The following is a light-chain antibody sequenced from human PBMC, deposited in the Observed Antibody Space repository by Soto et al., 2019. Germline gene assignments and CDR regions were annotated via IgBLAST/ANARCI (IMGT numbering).Light chain of an antibody. CDR1: QSISSW. CDR3: QQYNSYEGT. J-gene: IGKJ1*01. V-gene: IGKV1-5*03. CDR2: QAS. Sequence: DVQMTQSPSTLSASVGDRVTITCRASQSISSWLAWYQQKPGKAPNLLIYQASSLESGVPSRFSGSGSGTELTITISSLQPDDFATYDGQQYNSYEGTFGQGTKVDIK.